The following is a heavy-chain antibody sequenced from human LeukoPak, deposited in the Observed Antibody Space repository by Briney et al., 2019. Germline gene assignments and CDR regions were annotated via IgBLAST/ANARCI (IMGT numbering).Heavy chain of an antibody. CDR3: AEDSSSGWSLDY. J-gene: IGHJ4*02. CDR1: GFTFSSYG. V-gene: IGHV3-30*18. CDR2: ISYDGSNK. D-gene: IGHD6-19*01. Sequence: GGSLRLSCAASGFTFSSYGMHWVRQAPGKGLEWVAVISYDGSNKYYADSVKGRFTISRDNSKNTLYLQMNSLRAEDTAVYYCAEDSSSGWSLDYWGQGTLVTVSS.